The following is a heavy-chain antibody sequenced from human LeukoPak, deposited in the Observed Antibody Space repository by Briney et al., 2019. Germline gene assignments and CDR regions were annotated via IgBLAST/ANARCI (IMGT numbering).Heavy chain of an antibody. CDR2: INWNGGST. Sequence: SGGSLRLSCAASGFTFDDYGMSWVRQAPGKGLEWVSGINWNGGSTGYADSVKGRFTISRDNAKNSLYLQMNSLRAEDTALYYCARVLGGYSYAPFDYWGQGTLVTVSS. CDR3: ARVLGGYSYAPFDY. V-gene: IGHV3-20*04. D-gene: IGHD5-18*01. CDR1: GFTFDDYG. J-gene: IGHJ4*02.